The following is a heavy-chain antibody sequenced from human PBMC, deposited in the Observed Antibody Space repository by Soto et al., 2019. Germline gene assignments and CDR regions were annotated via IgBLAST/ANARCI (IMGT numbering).Heavy chain of an antibody. CDR3: ATGLRGSGWFDP. V-gene: IGHV1-24*01. CDR1: GYTLTELS. D-gene: IGHD3-16*01. J-gene: IGHJ5*02. Sequence: ASVKVSCKVSGYTLTELSMHWVRQAPGKGLEWMGGFDPEDGETIYAQKFQGRVTMTEDTSTDTAYMELSSLRSEDTAVYYCATGLRGSGWFDPWSQGTLVTVS. CDR2: FDPEDGET.